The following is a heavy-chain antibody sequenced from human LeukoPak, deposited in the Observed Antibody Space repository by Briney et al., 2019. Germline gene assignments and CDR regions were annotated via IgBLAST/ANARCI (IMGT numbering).Heavy chain of an antibody. CDR3: AKDLAGLTWYYGMDV. D-gene: IGHD6-19*01. J-gene: IGHJ6*02. CDR2: ISYDGSNK. V-gene: IGHV3-30-3*01. Sequence: GGSLRLSCAASGFTFSSYAMHWVRQAPGKGLEWVAVISYDGSNKYYADSVKGRFTISRDNSKNTLYLQMNSLRAEDTAVYYCAKDLAGLTWYYGMDVWGQGTTVTVSS. CDR1: GFTFSSYA.